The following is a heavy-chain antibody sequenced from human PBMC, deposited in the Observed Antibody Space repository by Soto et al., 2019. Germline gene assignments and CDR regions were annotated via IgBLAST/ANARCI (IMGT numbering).Heavy chain of an antibody. V-gene: IGHV1-18*01. Sequence: QVQLVQSGAEVKKPGASVKVSCKASGYTFTSYGISWVRQAPGQGLEWMGWISAYNGNTNYAQKLQGRVTMTTDTSTSTAYMELRSLRSDDTTVYYCARVQYYDFWSGHQNFGYYYYMDVWGKGTTVTVSS. J-gene: IGHJ6*03. CDR3: ARVQYYDFWSGHQNFGYYYYMDV. CDR2: ISAYNGNT. CDR1: GYTFTSYG. D-gene: IGHD3-3*01.